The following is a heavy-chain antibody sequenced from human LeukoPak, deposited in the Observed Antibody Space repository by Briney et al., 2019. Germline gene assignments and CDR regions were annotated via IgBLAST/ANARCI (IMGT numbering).Heavy chain of an antibody. D-gene: IGHD3-3*01. CDR2: IYYSGST. V-gene: IGHV4-59*01. J-gene: IGHJ4*02. Sequence: KPSETLSLTCTVSGGSISSYYWSWLRQPPGKGLEWIGYIYYSGSTNYNPSLKSRVTISVDTSKNQFSLKLSSVTAADTAVYYCARSYYDFWSGYYNLFDYWGQGTLVTVSS. CDR1: GGSISSYY. CDR3: ARSYYDFWSGYYNLFDY.